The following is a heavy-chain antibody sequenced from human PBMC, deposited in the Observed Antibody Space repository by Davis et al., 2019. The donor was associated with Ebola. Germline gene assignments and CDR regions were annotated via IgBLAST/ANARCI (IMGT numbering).Heavy chain of an antibody. CDR3: AKSRVAGTNDAFDI. CDR1: GYSFTTYW. J-gene: IGHJ3*02. V-gene: IGHV5-51*01. D-gene: IGHD6-19*01. CDR2: IYPGDSDT. Sequence: GESLKISCKGSGYSFTTYWIGWVRQMPGKGLEWMGIIYPGDSDTRYSPSFQGQVTISADRSISTAYLQWSGLKASDTAIYYCAKSRVAGTNDAFDIWGQGTMVIVSS.